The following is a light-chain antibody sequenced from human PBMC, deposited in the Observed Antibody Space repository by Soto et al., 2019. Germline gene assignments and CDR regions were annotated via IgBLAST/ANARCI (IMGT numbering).Light chain of an antibody. V-gene: IGKV4-1*01. CDR3: QQYYATPPYT. Sequence: DIVMTQSPDSLAESLGERATINCKSSQSVLYSSNNKNYLAWYQQKPGQPPKLLIYWASTRESGVPDRFSGSGSGTDFTLTISSLQAEDVAVYYCQQYYATPPYTFGQGTKVEIK. CDR1: QSVLYSSNNKNY. CDR2: WAS. J-gene: IGKJ2*01.